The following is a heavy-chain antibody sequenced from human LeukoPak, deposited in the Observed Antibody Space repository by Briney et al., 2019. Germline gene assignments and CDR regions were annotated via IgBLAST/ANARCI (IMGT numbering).Heavy chain of an antibody. CDR3: ARHARIVGATANFDY. J-gene: IGHJ4*02. CDR1: GGSISSSSYY. V-gene: IGHV4-39*01. D-gene: IGHD1-26*01. Sequence: SETLSLTCTVSGGSISSSSYYWGWIRQPPGKGLEWIGSIYYSGSTYYNPSLKSRVTISVDTSKNQFSLKLSYVTAADTAVYYCARHARIVGATANFDYWGQGTLVTVSS. CDR2: IYYSGST.